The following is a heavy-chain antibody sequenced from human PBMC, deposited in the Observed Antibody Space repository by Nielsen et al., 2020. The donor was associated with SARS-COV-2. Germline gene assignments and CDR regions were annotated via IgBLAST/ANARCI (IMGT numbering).Heavy chain of an antibody. CDR2: ISRDGGAT. Sequence: GGSLRLSCAASGSTFSSYVMNWVRQAPGKGLEWVSYISRDGGATYYADSVKGRFITSRDNAKNTVYLQMNSLKAEDTAVYYCARLRDDGYYFDTGPYDYWGQGSPVTVSS. V-gene: IGHV3-48*03. CDR3: ARLRDDGYYFDTGPYDY. CDR1: GSTFSSYV. J-gene: IGHJ4*02. D-gene: IGHD2/OR15-2a*01.